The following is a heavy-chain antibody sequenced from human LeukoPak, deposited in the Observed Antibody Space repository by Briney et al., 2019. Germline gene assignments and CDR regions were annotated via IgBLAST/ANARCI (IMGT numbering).Heavy chain of an antibody. Sequence: GRSLRLSCAASGFTFSSYGMHWVRQAPGKGLEWVAVISYDGSNKYYADSVKGRFTISRDNSKNTLYLQMNSLRADDTAVYYCARALFLHWGPDAFDIWGQGTMVTVSS. V-gene: IGHV3-30*03. J-gene: IGHJ3*02. D-gene: IGHD7-27*01. CDR2: ISYDGSNK. CDR1: GFTFSSYG. CDR3: ARALFLHWGPDAFDI.